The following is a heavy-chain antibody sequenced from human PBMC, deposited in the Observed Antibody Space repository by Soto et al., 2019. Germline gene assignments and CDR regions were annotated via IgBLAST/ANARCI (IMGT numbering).Heavy chain of an antibody. J-gene: IGHJ6*02. V-gene: IGHV3-23*01. D-gene: IGHD3-10*01. CDR3: AKPIFRGVVVNV. Sequence: GSLRLSCAASGFTFSSYAMYWVRQAPGKGLEWVSTISNSGDTYYADSVEGRFTISRDNSKDTVYLQMNSLRAEDTAVYYCAKPIFRGVVVNVWGQGTTVTVSS. CDR2: ISNSGDT. CDR1: GFTFSSYA.